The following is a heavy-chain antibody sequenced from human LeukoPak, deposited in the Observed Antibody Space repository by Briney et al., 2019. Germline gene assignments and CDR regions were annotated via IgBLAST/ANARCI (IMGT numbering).Heavy chain of an antibody. CDR3: ARWARSGSSAYGY. Sequence: SETLSLTCTVSGGSISSYYWSWIRQPPGKGLEWIGYIYYSGSTNYNPSLKSRVTISVDTSKNQFSLKLSSVTAADTAVYYCARWARSGSSAYGYWGQGTLVTVSS. CDR2: IYYSGST. CDR1: GGSISSYY. J-gene: IGHJ4*02. D-gene: IGHD1-26*01. V-gene: IGHV4-59*01.